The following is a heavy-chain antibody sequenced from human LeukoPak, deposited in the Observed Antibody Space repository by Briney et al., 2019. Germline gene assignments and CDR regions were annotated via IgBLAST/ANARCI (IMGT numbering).Heavy chain of an antibody. J-gene: IGHJ3*02. CDR1: GGSISSYY. D-gene: IGHD1-26*01. CDR3: ARHDPIVGTPDAFDI. Sequence: SETLSLTCTVSGGSISSYYWSWIRQPPGKGLEWIAYIYYSGSTDYNPSLKSRVTISLDTSKNQFSLKLSSVTAADTAVYYCARHDPIVGTPDAFDIWGQGTLVTVSS. CDR2: IYYSGST. V-gene: IGHV4-59*08.